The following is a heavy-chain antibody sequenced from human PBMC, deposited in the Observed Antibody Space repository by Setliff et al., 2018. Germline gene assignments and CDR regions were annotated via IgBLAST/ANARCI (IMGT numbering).Heavy chain of an antibody. Sequence: PSETLSLTCGVSGYSISSGHFWGWIRQPPGKGLEWIGEINHSGSTNYNPSLKSRLTISVDASTNQFSLKLYSVTAADTAVYYCRYWSGYYNNDYWGQGTLVTVSS. V-gene: IGHV4-38-2*01. D-gene: IGHD3-3*01. J-gene: IGHJ4*02. CDR3: RYWSGYYNNDY. CDR1: GYSISSGHF. CDR2: INHSGST.